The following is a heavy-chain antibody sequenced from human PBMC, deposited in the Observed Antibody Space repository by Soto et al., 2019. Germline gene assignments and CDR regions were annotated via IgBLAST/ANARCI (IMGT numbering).Heavy chain of an antibody. V-gene: IGHV3-33*03. CDR3: TKSRGDAYKWGLGLDQ. D-gene: IGHD3-10*01. J-gene: IGHJ5*02. CDR2: IWHDGINE. CDR1: GFTFSDYA. Sequence: QERLVESGGGVVQPGRSLRLSCAVSGFTFSDYAMHWVRQAPGKGLEWVALIWHDGINEFYADSVKGRFTISRDISNNTLYLQMNNLRPEETAVYYCTKSRGDAYKWGLGLDQWGQGTLVTVSS.